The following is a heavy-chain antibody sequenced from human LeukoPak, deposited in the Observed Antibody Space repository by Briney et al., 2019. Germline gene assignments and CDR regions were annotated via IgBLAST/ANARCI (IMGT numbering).Heavy chain of an antibody. J-gene: IGHJ4*02. Sequence: GGSLRLSCEASGFTLSGYWMSWVRQAPGKGLEWVARLHADGIERYYVDPVKGRFTISRDNAKNSLHLQMYSLRLDDTAVYYCARGGYSFDYLGQGTLVTVSS. CDR3: ARGGYSFDY. V-gene: IGHV3-7*01. CDR1: GFTLSGYW. D-gene: IGHD5-12*01. CDR2: LHADGIER.